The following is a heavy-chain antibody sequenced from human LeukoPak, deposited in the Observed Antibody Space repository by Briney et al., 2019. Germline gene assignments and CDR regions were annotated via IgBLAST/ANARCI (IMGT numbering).Heavy chain of an antibody. CDR2: IYPAGTT. V-gene: IGHV3-53*01. Sequence: GGSLRLSCAASGFTVTNSYMTWVRQAPGKGLDWVSFIYPAGTTSYADSVKGRFTISRDSSKNTLHLQMNSLRADDTAVYYFASERAYWFGPWGQGSLVTVSS. J-gene: IGHJ5*02. D-gene: IGHD2-21*01. CDR3: ASERAYWFGP. CDR1: GFTVTNSY.